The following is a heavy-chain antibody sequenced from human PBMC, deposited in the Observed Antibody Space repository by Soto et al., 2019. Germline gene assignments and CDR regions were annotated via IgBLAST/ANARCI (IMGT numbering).Heavy chain of an antibody. Sequence: GGSLRLSCAASGFTFSSYSMNWVRQAPGKGLEWVSSISSSSSYIYYADSVKGRFTISRDNAKNSLYLQMNSLRAEDTAVYYCAREGLPRGYCSGGSCADFDYWGQGTLVTVSS. D-gene: IGHD2-15*01. CDR1: GFTFSSYS. V-gene: IGHV3-21*01. CDR2: ISSSSSYI. J-gene: IGHJ4*02. CDR3: AREGLPRGYCSGGSCADFDY.